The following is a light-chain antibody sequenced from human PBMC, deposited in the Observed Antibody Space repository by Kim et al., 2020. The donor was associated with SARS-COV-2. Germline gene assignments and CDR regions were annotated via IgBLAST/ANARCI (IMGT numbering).Light chain of an antibody. CDR2: DAS. V-gene: IGKV1-5*01. J-gene: IGKJ1*01. CDR1: QSISSW. Sequence: PSPLSASVGDRVTITCRASQSISSWLAWYQQKPGKAPKLLIYDASSLESGVPSRFSGSGSGTEFTLTISSLQPDDFATYYCQQWTFGQGTKVDIK. CDR3: QQWT.